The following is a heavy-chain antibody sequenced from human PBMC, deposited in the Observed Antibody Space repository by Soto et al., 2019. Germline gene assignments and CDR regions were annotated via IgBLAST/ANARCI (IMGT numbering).Heavy chain of an antibody. Sequence: VQLLESGGGLVQPGGSLRLSCAASGFTFSSYAMSWVRQAPGKGLEWVSAISGSGGSTYYADSVKGRFTISRDNSKNTLYLQMNSLRAEDTAVYYCANRRAVTNAEDYWGQGTLVTVSS. D-gene: IGHD4-17*01. CDR3: ANRRAVTNAEDY. J-gene: IGHJ4*02. V-gene: IGHV3-23*01. CDR1: GFTFSSYA. CDR2: ISGSGGST.